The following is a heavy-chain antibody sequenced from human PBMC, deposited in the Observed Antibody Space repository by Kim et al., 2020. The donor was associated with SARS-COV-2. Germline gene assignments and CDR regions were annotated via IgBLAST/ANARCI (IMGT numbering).Heavy chain of an antibody. D-gene: IGHD3-22*01. V-gene: IGHV3-23*01. CDR3: AKGRGTYYDSSGYLN. J-gene: IGHJ4*02. Sequence: DSRKGRFTNARDNSKNTLYLQMNSLRAEDTAVYYCAKGRGTYYDSSGYLNWGQGTLVSVSS.